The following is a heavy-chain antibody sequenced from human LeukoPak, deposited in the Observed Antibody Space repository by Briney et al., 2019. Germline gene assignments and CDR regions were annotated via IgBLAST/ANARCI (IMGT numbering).Heavy chain of an antibody. V-gene: IGHV3-74*01. Sequence: PGRSLRPSCAASGFTFSTYWMHWVRQAPGKGLVWVSRIKSDGSTNYADSVKGRFTISRDNANNTLSLQMHSLRPEDTGVYYCARAPSEIGGYYPEYFRHWGQGTLVTVSS. J-gene: IGHJ1*01. CDR1: GFTFSTYW. D-gene: IGHD3-22*01. CDR2: IKSDGST. CDR3: ARAPSEIGGYYPEYFRH.